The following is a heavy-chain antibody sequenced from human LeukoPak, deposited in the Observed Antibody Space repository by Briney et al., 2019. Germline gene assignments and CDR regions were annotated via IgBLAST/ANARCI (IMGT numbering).Heavy chain of an antibody. V-gene: IGHV3-48*03. J-gene: IGHJ4*02. CDR1: AFTFSTYE. D-gene: IGHD5-18*01. Sequence: GGSLRLSCAASAFTFSTYEMSWVRQAPGKGLEWVSYISSGGTTIYYADSVKGRFTISRDNAKNSLYLQMNSLRAEDTAVYYCARGLQPIDYWGQGTLVTVSS. CDR2: ISSGGTTI. CDR3: ARGLQPIDY.